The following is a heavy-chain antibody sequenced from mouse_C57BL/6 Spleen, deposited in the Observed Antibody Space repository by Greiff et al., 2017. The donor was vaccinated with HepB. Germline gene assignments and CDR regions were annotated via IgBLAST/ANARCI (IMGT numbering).Heavy chain of an antibody. CDR2: INYDGSST. CDR1: GFTFSDYY. V-gene: IGHV5-16*01. Sequence: EVQVVESEGGLVQPGSSMKLSCTASGFTFSDYYMAWVRQVPEKGLEWVANINYDGSSTYYLDSLKSRFIISRDNAKNILYLQMSSLKSEDTATYYCARDGGMNYAMDYWGQGTSVTVSS. J-gene: IGHJ4*01. CDR3: ARDGGMNYAMDY.